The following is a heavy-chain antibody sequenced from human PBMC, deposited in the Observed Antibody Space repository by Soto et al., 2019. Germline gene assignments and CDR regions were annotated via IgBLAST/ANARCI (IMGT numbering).Heavy chain of an antibody. CDR2: ISYSGTT. J-gene: IGHJ5*02. D-gene: IGHD5-18*01. Sequence: QVQLQESGPGLVKPSQTLSLTCTVSGDSISSNNNYWSWIRQPPGEGLEWIGFISYSGTTSYSPSLNSRVXXXLXXSKNQFSLSLSSVTAADTAVYYCARGRGYSYGLDPWGQGTLVTVSS. V-gene: IGHV4-30-4*01. CDR1: GDSISSNNNY. CDR3: ARGRGYSYGLDP.